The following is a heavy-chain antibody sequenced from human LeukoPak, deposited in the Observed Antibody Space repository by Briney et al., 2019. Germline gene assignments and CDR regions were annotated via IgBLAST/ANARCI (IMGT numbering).Heavy chain of an antibody. D-gene: IGHD7-27*01. J-gene: IGHJ6*03. Sequence: ASVKVSXKASGYTFTGYYMHWVRQAPGQGLEWMGWINPNSGGTNYAQKFQGRVTMTRDTSISTAYMELSRLRSDDTAVYYCARGGSNWGSNYYYYMDVWGKGTTVTVSS. CDR2: INPNSGGT. CDR3: ARGGSNWGSNYYYYMDV. V-gene: IGHV1-2*02. CDR1: GYTFTGYY.